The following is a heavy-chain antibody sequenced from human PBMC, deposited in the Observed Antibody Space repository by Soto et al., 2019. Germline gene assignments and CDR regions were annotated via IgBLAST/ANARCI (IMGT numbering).Heavy chain of an antibody. CDR2: IYHSGST. CDR3: ARDSGSYYYGMDV. Sequence: QVQLQESGPGLVKPSGTLSLTCAVSGCSISSSNWWSWVRQPAGKGLEWIWEIYHSGSTNYNPSLKSRVTKSVDQPKNQSTPTLSSVTAADTAVYYCARDSGSYYYGMDVWRQGTTVTVSS. V-gene: IGHV4-4*02. CDR1: GCSISSSNW. D-gene: IGHD1-26*01. J-gene: IGHJ6*02.